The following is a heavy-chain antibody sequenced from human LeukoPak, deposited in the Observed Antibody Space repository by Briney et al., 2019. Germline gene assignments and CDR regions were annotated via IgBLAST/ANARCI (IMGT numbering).Heavy chain of an antibody. D-gene: IGHD3-22*01. V-gene: IGHV3-23*01. CDR1: GFHFSRHS. CDR2: ISGSGGST. J-gene: IGHJ5*02. CDR3: AKAIVVHWFDP. Sequence: GSLRLPCGASGFHFSRHSMRWGRQAPGKGLEWVSAISGSGGSTYYADSVKGRFTISRDNSKNTLYLQMNSLRAEDTAVYYCAKAIVVHWFDPWGQGTLVTVSS.